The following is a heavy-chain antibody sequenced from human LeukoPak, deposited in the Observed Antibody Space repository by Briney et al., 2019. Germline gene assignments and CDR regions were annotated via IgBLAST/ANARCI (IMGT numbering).Heavy chain of an antibody. J-gene: IGHJ6*02. CDR3: ARIQAVGVPVAIDAYYSYGMDV. CDR2: IIPVVGVT. Sequence: SVKVSCKASGGTFSSNAISWVRQAPGQGLEWMGRIIPVVGVTNYAQKFQGRVTITADISTSTAYMELSSVRSEDTAVYYCARIQAVGVPVAIDAYYSYGMDVWGQGTTVTVSS. CDR1: GGTFSSNA. D-gene: IGHD2-2*02. V-gene: IGHV1-69*04.